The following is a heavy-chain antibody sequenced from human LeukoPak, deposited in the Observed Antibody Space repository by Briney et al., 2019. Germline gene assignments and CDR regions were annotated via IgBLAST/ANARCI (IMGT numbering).Heavy chain of an antibody. CDR2: IYYSGST. CDR3: AREHSLTYYYDSSGYPDAFDI. D-gene: IGHD3-22*01. V-gene: IGHV4-59*01. Sequence: SETLSLTCTVSGGSISSYYWSWIRQSPGKGLEWIGYIYYSGSTNYNPSLKSRVTISVDTSKNQFSLKLSSVTAADTAVYYCAREHSLTYYYDSSGYPDAFDIWGQGTMVTVSS. J-gene: IGHJ3*02. CDR1: GGSISSYY.